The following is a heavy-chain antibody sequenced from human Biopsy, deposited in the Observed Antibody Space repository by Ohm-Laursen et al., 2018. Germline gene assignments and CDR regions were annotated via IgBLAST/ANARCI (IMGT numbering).Heavy chain of an antibody. J-gene: IGHJ4*02. CDR2: IYSDGNT. Sequence: SLRLSCAASGFTVSDNHISWIRQAPGKGLQWVSLIYSDGNTYYADSVQGRFTISRDNSKNTAYLQMNSLRAEDTAIYYCARDSTINTVTTADYWGQGTLVTVSS. CDR3: ARDSTINTVTTADY. D-gene: IGHD4-11*01. CDR1: GFTVSDNH. V-gene: IGHV3-66*01.